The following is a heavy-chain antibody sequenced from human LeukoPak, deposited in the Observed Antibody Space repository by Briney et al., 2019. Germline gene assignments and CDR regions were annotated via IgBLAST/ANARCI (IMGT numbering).Heavy chain of an antibody. J-gene: IGHJ4*02. D-gene: IGHD2-2*01. CDR1: GGSFSGYY. V-gene: IGHV4-34*01. CDR2: INHSGST. Sequence: SETLSLTCAVYGGSFSGYYWSWIRQPPGKGLEWIEEINHSGSTNYNPSLKSRVTVSVDTSKNQFSLKLSSVTAADTAVYYCARRGDIVVVPAAVSFDYWGQGTLVTVSS. CDR3: ARRGDIVVVPAAVSFDY.